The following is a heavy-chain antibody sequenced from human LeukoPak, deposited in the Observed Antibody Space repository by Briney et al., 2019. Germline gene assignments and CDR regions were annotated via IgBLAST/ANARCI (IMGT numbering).Heavy chain of an antibody. D-gene: IGHD3-10*01. Sequence: GGSLRLSCAASGFTFSSYSMNWVRQAPGKGLEWVSSISSSSSYIYYADSVKGRFTISRDNAKNSLYLQMNRLRAEDTAVYYCASMVRGVIGYWGQGTLVTVSS. CDR3: ASMVRGVIGY. CDR2: ISSSSSYI. CDR1: GFTFSSYS. J-gene: IGHJ4*02. V-gene: IGHV3-21*01.